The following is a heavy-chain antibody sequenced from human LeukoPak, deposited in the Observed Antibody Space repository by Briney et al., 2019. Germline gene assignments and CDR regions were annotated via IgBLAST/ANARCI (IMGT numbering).Heavy chain of an antibody. CDR3: ARNGGPVYSGSYTYYYYGMDV. J-gene: IGHJ6*02. CDR1: GGSINSGSYYY. D-gene: IGHD1-26*01. Sequence: KPSQTLSLTCSVSGGSINSGSYYYWSWIRQPPGKGLEWIGYIYYSGSTNYNPSLKSRVTISVDTSKKQFSLKLSSVTAADTAVYYCARNGGPVYSGSYTYYYYGMDVWGQGTTVTVSS. CDR2: IYYSGST. V-gene: IGHV4-61*01.